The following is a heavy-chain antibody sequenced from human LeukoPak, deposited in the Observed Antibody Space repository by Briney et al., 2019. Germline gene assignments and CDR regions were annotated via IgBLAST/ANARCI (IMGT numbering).Heavy chain of an antibody. CDR1: GYTFTNNW. CDR2: IFPADYDT. J-gene: IGHJ4*02. V-gene: IGHV5-51*01. Sequence: GESLKISCKASGYTFTNNWIGWVRQMPGKGLEWMGRIFPADYDTRYSPSFQGQVTITADRSINTVYLQWNSLKASDSAIYYCVKSWCRGILVCPDYWGQGTMVTVSS. CDR3: VKSWCRGILVCPDY. D-gene: IGHD4/OR15-4a*01.